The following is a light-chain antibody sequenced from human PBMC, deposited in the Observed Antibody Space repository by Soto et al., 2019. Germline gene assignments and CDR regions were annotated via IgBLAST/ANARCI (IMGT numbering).Light chain of an antibody. V-gene: IGKV3-11*01. CDR1: QDVGGY. Sequence: EVVLTQSPATLSLSAGERATLSCRASQDVGGYLAWYQQKPGQAPRLLIYDASNRVTGIPPRFSGSGSGTDFSLTISSLEPEDFAVYYCQQSRYFGQGTRLEIK. CDR3: QQSRY. J-gene: IGKJ5*01. CDR2: DAS.